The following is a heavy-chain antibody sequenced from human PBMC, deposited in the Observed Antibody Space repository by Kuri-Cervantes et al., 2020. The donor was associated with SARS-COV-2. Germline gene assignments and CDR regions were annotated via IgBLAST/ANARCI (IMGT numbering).Heavy chain of an antibody. CDR3: ARDRDYSESGGY. Sequence: AAVKVSSKASGYTFKDYVISWVRPAPGQGREWMGWISANNGNTNYAQNLQGRVTMTTDTSTSTDYMELRSVRSDDTAVYYCARDRDYSESGGYWGQGTLVTVSS. J-gene: IGHJ4*02. V-gene: IGHV1-18*04. D-gene: IGHD2-15*01. CDR1: GYTFKDYV. CDR2: ISANNGNT.